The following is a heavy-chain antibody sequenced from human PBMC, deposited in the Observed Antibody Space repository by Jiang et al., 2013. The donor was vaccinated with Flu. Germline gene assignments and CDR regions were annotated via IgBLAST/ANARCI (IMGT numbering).Heavy chain of an antibody. Sequence: GAEVKKPGASVKVSCKASGYTFTTTGIIWVRQAPGQGLEWMGWISAYNGNTNYVQKVQGRVTMTTDTPTSTAYMELRSLRSDDTAVYFCARGGADRASSHAFDIWGHRTMVTVSS. J-gene: IGHJ3*02. V-gene: IGHV1-18*04. CDR2: ISAYNGNT. CDR1: GYTFTTTG. D-gene: IGHD2-15*01. CDR3: ARGGADRASSHAFDI.